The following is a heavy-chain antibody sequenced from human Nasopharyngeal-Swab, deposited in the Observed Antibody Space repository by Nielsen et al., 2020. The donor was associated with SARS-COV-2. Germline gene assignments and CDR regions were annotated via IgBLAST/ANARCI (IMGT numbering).Heavy chain of an antibody. Sequence: WVRQAPGQGLEWMGGIIPIFGTANYAQKFQGRVTITADESTSTAYMELGSLRSEDTAVYYCARVGICNNDWCGSYDTWGQGTLVTVSS. CDR3: ARVGICNNDWCGSYDT. J-gene: IGHJ1*01. CDR2: IIPIFGTA. D-gene: IGHD3-9*01. V-gene: IGHV1-69*01.